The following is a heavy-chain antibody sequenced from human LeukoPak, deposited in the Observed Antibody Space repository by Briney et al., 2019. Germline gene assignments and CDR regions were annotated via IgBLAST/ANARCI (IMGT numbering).Heavy chain of an antibody. CDR2: IIPIFGTA. CDR3: ARAIVVVPAAIEAFDI. Sequence: SVKVSFKASGGTFSSYAISWVRQAPGQGLEWMGGIIPIFGTANYAQKFQGRVMITTDESTSTAYMELSSLRSEDTAVYYCARAIVVVPAAIEAFDIWGQGTMVTVSS. V-gene: IGHV1-69*05. CDR1: GGTFSSYA. J-gene: IGHJ3*02. D-gene: IGHD2-2*01.